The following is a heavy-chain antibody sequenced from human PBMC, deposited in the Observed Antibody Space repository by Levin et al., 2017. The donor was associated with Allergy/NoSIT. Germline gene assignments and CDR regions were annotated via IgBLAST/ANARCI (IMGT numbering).Heavy chain of an antibody. V-gene: IGHV3-30*18. CDR1: GFTFSSYG. Sequence: GGSLRLSCAASGFTFSSYGMHWVRQAPGKGLEWVAVISNDGTNKYYADSVKGRFTISRDNSKNTLYVQMNSLRAEDTAVYYCAKDSGRLTYYFHYWGQGTLVTVSS. D-gene: IGHD4/OR15-4a*01. CDR3: AKDSGRLTYYFHY. J-gene: IGHJ4*02. CDR2: ISNDGTNK.